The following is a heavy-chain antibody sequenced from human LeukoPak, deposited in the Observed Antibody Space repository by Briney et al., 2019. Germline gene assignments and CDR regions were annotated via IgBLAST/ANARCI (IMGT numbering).Heavy chain of an antibody. CDR2: IYPGDSDT. J-gene: IGHJ5*02. V-gene: IGHV5-51*01. Sequence: GASVKVSCKASGYTFTSYGISWVRQAPGQGLEWMGIIYPGDSDTRYSPSFQGQATISADKSISTAYLQWSSLKASDTAMYYCARRPGYCSGGSCHGWFDPWGQGTLVTVSS. CDR1: GYTFTSYG. D-gene: IGHD2-15*01. CDR3: ARRPGYCSGGSCHGWFDP.